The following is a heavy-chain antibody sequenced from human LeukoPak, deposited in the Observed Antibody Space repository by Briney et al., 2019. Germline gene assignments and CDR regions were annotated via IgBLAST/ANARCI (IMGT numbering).Heavy chain of an antibody. CDR3: ARVDTVMAYYFDL. V-gene: IGHV3-53*04. Sequence: PGGSLRLSCAASEFTFSNAWVTWVRQAPGKGLEWVSTIYSGGTAYYADSVMGRFTISRHNSRNTLYLQMNSLGAADTAVYYCARVDTVMAYYFDLWGRGTLVTVSS. CDR2: IYSGGTA. D-gene: IGHD5-18*01. CDR1: EFTFSNAW. J-gene: IGHJ4*02.